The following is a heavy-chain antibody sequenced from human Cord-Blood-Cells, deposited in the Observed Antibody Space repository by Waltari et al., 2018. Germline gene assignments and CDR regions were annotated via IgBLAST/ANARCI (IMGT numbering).Heavy chain of an antibody. Sequence: QVQLQESGPGLVKPSQTLSLTCTVSGGSISSGGYYWSWIRQHPGKGLEWNGYIYYSGSTYYHPSRKRRGTISVDTSKNQFSRKLSSVTAADTAVYYCAREGRNYYGSGSYDYWGQGTLVTVSS. CDR2: IYYSGST. J-gene: IGHJ4*02. D-gene: IGHD3-10*01. CDR3: AREGRNYYGSGSYDY. CDR1: GGSISSGGYY. V-gene: IGHV4-31*03.